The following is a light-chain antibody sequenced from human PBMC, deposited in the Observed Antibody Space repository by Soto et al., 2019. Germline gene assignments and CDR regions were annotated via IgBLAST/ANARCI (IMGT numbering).Light chain of an antibody. CDR3: AAWDDSLNGLV. J-gene: IGLJ1*01. Sequence: QSVLTQPPSASGTPGQRVTISCSGSSSNIGSNTVNWYQQLPGTAATLLIYNNNRRPSGGPDRCSGSKSGASASPAISGLQSEDEADYYCAAWDDSLNGLVFGTGTKLTVL. CDR2: NNN. V-gene: IGLV1-44*01. CDR1: SSNIGSNT.